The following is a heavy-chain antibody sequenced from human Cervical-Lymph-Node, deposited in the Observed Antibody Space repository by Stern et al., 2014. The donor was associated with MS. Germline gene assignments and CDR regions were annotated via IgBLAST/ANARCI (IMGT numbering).Heavy chain of an antibody. V-gene: IGHV4-39*01. CDR3: ARHDQFLGGMDV. J-gene: IGHJ6*02. CDR2: VYYPGTP. CDR1: GASVSSGSYY. Sequence: QVQLVESGPGLVKPSETLSLTCTVSGASVSSGSYYWGWIRQSPGKRLAWIGYVYYPGTPYSNPSLSSRATIANETSNNPLFPYLPSVTATDTAVYYCARHDQFLGGMDVWGQGTTVTVSS. D-gene: IGHD3-3*01.